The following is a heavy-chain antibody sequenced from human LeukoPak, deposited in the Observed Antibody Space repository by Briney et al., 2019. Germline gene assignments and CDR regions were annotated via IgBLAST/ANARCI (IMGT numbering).Heavy chain of an antibody. D-gene: IGHD3-10*01. Sequence: GGSLRLSCAASGFTFTDAWMNWVRQAPGKGLEWVGRIISKSDGGTTNYPAPVKGRFTISRDDSKNTLYLQMNSLKIEDTAVYYCTTSNYYGSRKQDYWGQGVLVTVSP. J-gene: IGHJ4*02. CDR2: IISKSDGGTT. CDR3: TTSNYYGSRKQDY. V-gene: IGHV3-15*07. CDR1: GFTFTDAW.